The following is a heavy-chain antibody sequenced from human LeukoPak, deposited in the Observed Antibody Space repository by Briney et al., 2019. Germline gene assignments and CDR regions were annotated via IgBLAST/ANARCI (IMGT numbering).Heavy chain of an antibody. CDR2: IYYSGST. D-gene: IGHD3-10*01. CDR3: ARSGPSRIPVRSFFDY. Sequence: PSETLSLTCTVSGGSISSSSYYWGWIRQPPGKGLEWIGSIYYSGSTYYNPSLKSRVTISVDTSKNQFSLKLSSVTAADTAVYYCARSGPSRIPVRSFFDYWGQGTLVTVSS. J-gene: IGHJ4*02. CDR1: GGSISSSSYY. V-gene: IGHV4-39*01.